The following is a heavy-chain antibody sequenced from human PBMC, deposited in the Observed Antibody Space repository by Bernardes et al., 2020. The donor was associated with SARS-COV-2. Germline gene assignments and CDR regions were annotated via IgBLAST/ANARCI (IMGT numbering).Heavy chain of an antibody. CDR1: GFTFSNYA. Sequence: GSLRLSCAASGFTFSNYAMNWVRQAPGKGLEWVSGFSDGGLSTYYADSVKGRFTISRDSSKNTLYLQMNSLRAEDTAVYYCARDVGGTDWRFGFDVWGPGTTVHVSS. CDR2: FSDGGLST. V-gene: IGHV3-23*01. J-gene: IGHJ3*01. CDR3: ARDVGGTDWRFGFDV. D-gene: IGHD3-9*01.